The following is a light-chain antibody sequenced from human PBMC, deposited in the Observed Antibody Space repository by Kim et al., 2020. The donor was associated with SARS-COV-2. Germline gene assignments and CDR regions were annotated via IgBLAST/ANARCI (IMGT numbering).Light chain of an antibody. Sequence: SYELTQPPSVSVSPGQTASITCSAPPPPPPSACRYQQKPGQSPVLVIYQDSKRPSGIPERFSGSNSGNTATLTISGTQAMDEADYYCQAWDSSTDVVFGG. CDR1: PPPPPS. CDR2: QDS. J-gene: IGLJ2*01. CDR3: QAWDSSTDVV. V-gene: IGLV3-1*01.